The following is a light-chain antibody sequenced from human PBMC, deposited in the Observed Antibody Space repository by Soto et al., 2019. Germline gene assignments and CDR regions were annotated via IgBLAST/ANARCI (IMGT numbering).Light chain of an antibody. CDR3: QQYDTDAWT. V-gene: IGKV1-5*03. CDR2: KAS. CDR1: ETISLW. Sequence: DIQLTQSPSTLSASVGDRVTITCRASETISLWLAWYQQKPGKAPKLLMYKASTLESGVPSRFSGSGSGTEFTLSISGLQPDDFAPYYCQQYDTDAWTFGQGTK. J-gene: IGKJ1*01.